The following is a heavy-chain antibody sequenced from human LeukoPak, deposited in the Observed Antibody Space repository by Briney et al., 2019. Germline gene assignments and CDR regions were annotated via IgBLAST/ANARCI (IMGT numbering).Heavy chain of an antibody. V-gene: IGHV4-39*01. Sequence: SETLSLTCTVSGGSISSSSYYWGWIRQPPGKGLEWIGSIYYSGSTYYNPSLKSRVTISVDTSKNQFSLKLSSVTAADTAVYYCGSYYDYVWGSCCAYWGQGTLVTVSS. CDR2: IYYSGST. D-gene: IGHD3-16*01. CDR3: GSYYDYVWGSCCAY. J-gene: IGHJ4*02. CDR1: GGSISSSSYY.